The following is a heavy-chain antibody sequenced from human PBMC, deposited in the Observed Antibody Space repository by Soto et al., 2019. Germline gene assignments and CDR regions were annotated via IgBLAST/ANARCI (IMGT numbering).Heavy chain of an antibody. J-gene: IGHJ6*02. V-gene: IGHV1-2*04. D-gene: IGHD2-8*01. Sequence: ASVKVSCKASGYTFTGYYMHWVRQAPGQGLEWMGWINPNSGGTNYAQKFQGWVTMTRDTSISTAYMELNRLRSDDTAVYYCARGVSMYCYYYYGIDVCGQGTPVTVSS. CDR3: ARGVSMYCYYYYGIDV. CDR2: INPNSGGT. CDR1: GYTFTGYY.